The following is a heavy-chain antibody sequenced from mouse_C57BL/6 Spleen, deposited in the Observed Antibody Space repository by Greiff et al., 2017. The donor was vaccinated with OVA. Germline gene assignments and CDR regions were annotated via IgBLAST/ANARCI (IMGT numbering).Heavy chain of an antibody. CDR3: ARSITTVVAMDY. D-gene: IGHD1-1*01. V-gene: IGHV1-18*01. CDR1: GYTFTDYN. CDR2: INPNNGGT. Sequence: DVKLLESGPELVKPGASVKIPCKASGYTFTDYNMDWVKQSHGKSLEWIGDINPNNGGTIYNQKFKGKATLTVDKSSSTAYMELRSLTSEDTAVYYCARSITTVVAMDYWGQGTSVTVSS. J-gene: IGHJ4*01.